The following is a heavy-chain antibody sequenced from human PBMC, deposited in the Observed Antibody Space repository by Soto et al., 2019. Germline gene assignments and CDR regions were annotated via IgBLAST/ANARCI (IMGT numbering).Heavy chain of an antibody. CDR2: IYYSGSA. CDR3: ARGVRFGYYYYHMDL. Sequence: SETLSLTCTVSGDSVTSVSDYWSWMRPPTGKGLEWIVYIYYSGSADYTHSLGSRVTISIDTSKNQFSLKLTSVTAADTAVYYCARGVRFGYYYYHMDLWGQGTTVTVSS. CDR1: GDSVTSVSDY. V-gene: IGHV4-61*01. D-gene: IGHD3-10*01. J-gene: IGHJ6*02.